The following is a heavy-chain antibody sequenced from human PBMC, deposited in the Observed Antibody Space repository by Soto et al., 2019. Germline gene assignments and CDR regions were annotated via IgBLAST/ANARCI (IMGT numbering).Heavy chain of an antibody. Sequence: SQTLSLTCAISGDSVSSNSAAWNWIRQSPSRGLEWLGRTYYRSKWYNDYAVSVKSRITINPDTSKNQFSLQLNSVTPEDTAVYYCASLSLQQQLVWAYGMDVWRQGTTVTVSS. CDR2: TYYRSKWYN. D-gene: IGHD6-13*01. CDR3: ASLSLQQQLVWAYGMDV. CDR1: GDSVSSNSAA. J-gene: IGHJ6*02. V-gene: IGHV6-1*01.